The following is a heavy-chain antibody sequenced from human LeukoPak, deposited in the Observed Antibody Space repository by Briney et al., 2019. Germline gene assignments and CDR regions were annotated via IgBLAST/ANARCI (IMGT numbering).Heavy chain of an antibody. J-gene: IGHJ4*02. Sequence: SETLSLTCTVSGASISNGAYHWGWIRQPPGKGLEWIGSINYSGGTHYNPSLKSRVTISADKSKNQSSLKLSSVTAADTAVYYCARYYYGSGSYFFDYWGQGTLVTVSS. CDR1: GASISNGAYH. CDR3: ARYYYGSGSYFFDY. V-gene: IGHV4-39*07. D-gene: IGHD3-10*01. CDR2: INYSGGT.